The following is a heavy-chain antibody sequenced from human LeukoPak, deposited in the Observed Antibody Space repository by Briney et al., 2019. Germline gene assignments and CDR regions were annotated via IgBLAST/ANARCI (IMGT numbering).Heavy chain of an antibody. CDR1: GFTFSSYA. CDR3: AKPMSWELSETLDY. J-gene: IGHJ4*02. CDR2: ISGSGGST. V-gene: IGHV3-23*01. D-gene: IGHD1-26*01. Sequence: GGSLRLSCAASGFTFSSYAMSWVRQAPGKGLEWVSAISGSGGSTYYADSVKGRFTISRDNPKNTLYLQMNSLRAEDTAVYYCAKPMSWELSETLDYWGQGTLVTVSS.